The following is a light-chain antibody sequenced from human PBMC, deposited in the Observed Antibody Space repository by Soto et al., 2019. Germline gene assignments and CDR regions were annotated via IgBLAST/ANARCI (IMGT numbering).Light chain of an antibody. CDR2: GAS. CDR1: QSLTSNY. J-gene: IGKJ2*01. CDR3: QQYDSSPYT. Sequence: EIVLTQSPGALSLSPGDRATLSCRASQSLTSNYLAWYQQRPDQAPRLLISGASTRATGIPDRFGGTGSGTDFTLTISRLEPEDFAVYYCQQYDSSPYTFGQGTKVDIK. V-gene: IGKV3-20*01.